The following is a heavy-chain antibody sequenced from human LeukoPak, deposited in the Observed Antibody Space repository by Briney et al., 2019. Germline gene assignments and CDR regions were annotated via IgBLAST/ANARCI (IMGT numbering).Heavy chain of an antibody. CDR3: AKDLEYSSSSDGMDV. J-gene: IGHJ6*02. CDR1: GFTFDDYV. CDR2: ISWNSGSI. Sequence: SLKLSCAASGFTFDDYVMHSVRQAPGKGLEWVSRISWNSGSIGYADSVKGRFTISRDNAKNSLYLQMNSLRAEDTALYYCAKDLEYSSSSDGMDVWGQGTTVTVSS. V-gene: IGHV3-9*01. D-gene: IGHD6-6*01.